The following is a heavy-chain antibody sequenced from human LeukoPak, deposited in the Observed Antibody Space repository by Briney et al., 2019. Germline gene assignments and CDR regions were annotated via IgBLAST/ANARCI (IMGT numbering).Heavy chain of an antibody. D-gene: IGHD3-22*01. V-gene: IGHV1-2*02. CDR3: ARDSSGYYLRDFDY. Sequence: GASVKVSSKASGYTFTGYYMHWVRQAPGQGLEWMGWINPNSGGTNYAQKFQGRVTMTRDTSISTAYMELSRLRSDDTAVYYCARDSSGYYLRDFDYWGQGTLVTVSS. CDR1: GYTFTGYY. CDR2: INPNSGGT. J-gene: IGHJ4*02.